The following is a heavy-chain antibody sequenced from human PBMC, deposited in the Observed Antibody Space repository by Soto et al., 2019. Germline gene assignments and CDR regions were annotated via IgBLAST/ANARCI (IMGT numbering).Heavy chain of an antibody. D-gene: IGHD4-4*01. CDR3: ARGFKATVTLRPRYGMDV. CDR1: GFTFSSYG. Sequence: LRLSCAASGFTFSSYGMHWVRQAPGKGLAWVAVIWYDGSNKYYADSVKGRFTISRDNSKNTLYLQMNSLRAEDTAVYYCARGFKATVTLRPRYGMDVWGQGTTVTVSS. V-gene: IGHV3-33*01. J-gene: IGHJ6*02. CDR2: IWYDGSNK.